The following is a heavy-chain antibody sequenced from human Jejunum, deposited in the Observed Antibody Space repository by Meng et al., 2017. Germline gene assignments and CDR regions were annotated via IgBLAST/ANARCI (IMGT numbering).Heavy chain of an antibody. CDR1: GGSINTNTYY. CDR3: ARAKVTPMGYWFDP. Sequence: QFQVQESGPGLVKPSETLSLTCTVSGGSINTNTYYWDWIRQPPGKGMEWIGSVYYTGRTFYNPSLKSRVTISLDTSKNQFSLNLRSVAAADTAVYYCARAKVTPMGYWFDPWGQGTLVTVSS. J-gene: IGHJ5*02. D-gene: IGHD2-21*02. CDR2: VYYTGRT. V-gene: IGHV4-39*01.